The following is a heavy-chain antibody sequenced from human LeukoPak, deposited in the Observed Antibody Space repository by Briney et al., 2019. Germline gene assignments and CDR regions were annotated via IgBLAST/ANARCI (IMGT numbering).Heavy chain of an antibody. V-gene: IGHV3-23*01. CDR1: GFTFSSYD. D-gene: IGHD1-26*01. J-gene: IGHJ2*01. CDR3: AKGNWGERLDWYFDL. CDR2: ITGSGGST. Sequence: GGSLRLSCAASGFTFSSYDMSWVRQAPGSGLELGSGITGSGGSTYYADSVKGRLNIARDKYKTTLYLQMNSLRAEDTEVYYWAKGNWGERLDWYFDLWGRGTLVTVSS.